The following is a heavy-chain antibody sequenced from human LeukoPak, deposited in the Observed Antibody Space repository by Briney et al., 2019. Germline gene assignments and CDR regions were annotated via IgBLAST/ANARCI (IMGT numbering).Heavy chain of an antibody. J-gene: IGHJ5*02. CDR3: ARHDDYGDYGWFDP. CDR2: IYSGGST. CDR1: GFTVSSSY. V-gene: IGHV3-66*04. Sequence: PGGSLRLSCAASGFTVSSSYMSWVRQAPGKGLEWVSVIYSGGSTYYADSVKGRFTISRDNSKNTLYLQMNSLRAEDTAVYYCARHDDYGDYGWFDPWGQGTLVTVSS. D-gene: IGHD4-17*01.